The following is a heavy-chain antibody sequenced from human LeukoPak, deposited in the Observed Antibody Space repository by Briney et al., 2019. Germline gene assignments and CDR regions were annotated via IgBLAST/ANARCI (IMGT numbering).Heavy chain of an antibody. V-gene: IGHV5-51*01. CDR1: GYSFTTYW. D-gene: IGHD1-14*01. J-gene: IGHJ3*02. CDR3: ARSSGTYSDAFDI. CDR2: LYPRDSDT. Sequence: GESLQISCKGSGYSFTTYWIGWVRQKPGKGLEWSGILYPRDSDTRYSPSFQGQVTISADKSVSNAYLQWSSLKASDTAMYYCARSSGTYSDAFDIWGQGTMVTVSS.